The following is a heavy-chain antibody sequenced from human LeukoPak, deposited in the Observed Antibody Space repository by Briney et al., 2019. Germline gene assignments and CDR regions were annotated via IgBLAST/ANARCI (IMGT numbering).Heavy chain of an antibody. CDR1: GFTVSSHY. Sequence: PGGSLRLSCAASGFTVSSHYMSWVRQAPGKGLEWVSVIYTSGNTYYADSVKGRFTISRDNSKNTLYLQMNSLRAEDTAVYYCAKEGRGPGYYDFWSGYSPFDYWGQGTLVTVSS. CDR2: IYTSGNT. J-gene: IGHJ4*02. V-gene: IGHV3-66*01. CDR3: AKEGRGPGYYDFWSGYSPFDY. D-gene: IGHD3-3*01.